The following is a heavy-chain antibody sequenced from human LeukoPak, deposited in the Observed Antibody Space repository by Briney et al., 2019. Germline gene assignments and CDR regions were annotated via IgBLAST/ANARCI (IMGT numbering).Heavy chain of an antibody. D-gene: IGHD2-15*01. CDR1: GGSISSYY. J-gene: IGHJ6*02. CDR3: ARHLGYCSGGSCLLHLNYYYYGMDV. CDR2: IYYSGST. Sequence: SETLSLTCTVSGGSISSYYWSWIRQPPGKGLEWIGYIYYSGSTNYNPSLKSRVTISVDTSKNQFSLKLSSVTAADTAVYYCARHLGYCSGGSCLLHLNYYYYGMDVWGQGTTVTVSS. V-gene: IGHV4-59*08.